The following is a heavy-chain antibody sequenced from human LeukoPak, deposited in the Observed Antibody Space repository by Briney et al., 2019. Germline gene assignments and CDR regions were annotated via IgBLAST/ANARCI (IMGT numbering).Heavy chain of an antibody. V-gene: IGHV4-4*07. CDR3: ARDLQPVTTYYYYGMDV. D-gene: IGHD4-17*01. Sequence: KTTETLSLTCTASGGSISSYYLSWIRQPAGKGLEWIGRIYSSGSTNYNPSLKRRVTMSVDTSKNQFSLKLNSVTAADTAVYFCARDLQPVTTYYYYGMDVWGQGTTVTVSS. J-gene: IGHJ6*02. CDR1: GGSISSYY. CDR2: IYSSGST.